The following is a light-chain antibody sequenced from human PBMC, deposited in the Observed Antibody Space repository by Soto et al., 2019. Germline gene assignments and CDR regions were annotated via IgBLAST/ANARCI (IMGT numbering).Light chain of an antibody. Sequence: QSALTQPASVSGSPGQSITISCTGTSSDVGGYNYVSWYQQHPGKAPKLMIYDVSNRPLGVSNRFSGSKSGNTASLTISGLQAADEADYYCSSYTSSSTVVFGVGTKVTVL. V-gene: IGLV2-14*01. CDR2: DVS. J-gene: IGLJ2*01. CDR1: SSDVGGYNY. CDR3: SSYTSSSTVV.